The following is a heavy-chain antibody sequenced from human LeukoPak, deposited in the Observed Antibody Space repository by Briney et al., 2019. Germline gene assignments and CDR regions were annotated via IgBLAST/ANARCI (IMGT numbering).Heavy chain of an antibody. J-gene: IGHJ4*02. CDR1: GFSFNYYN. Sequence: GGSLRLSCAASGFSFNYYNMNWVRQAPGKGLEWVSSISSSSTYIYYADSVKGRFTISRDNPKNSLYLQMTTLRAEDTAVYYCETRSPTLFYFDYWGQGTLVTVSS. V-gene: IGHV3-21*01. CDR2: ISSSSTYI. CDR3: ETRSPTLFYFDY.